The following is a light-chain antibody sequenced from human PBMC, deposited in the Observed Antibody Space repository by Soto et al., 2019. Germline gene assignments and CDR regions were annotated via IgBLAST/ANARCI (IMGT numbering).Light chain of an antibody. CDR1: QSVSSGY. Sequence: EIVLTQSPGTLSLSPGERVTLSCRASQSVSSGYLAWYQQKPGQAHRLLIYGASSRGTGIPDRFSGSGSGTAFTFNSNRLDPEDLSVYHCQQYCSSLLTFGGGTKVEIK. V-gene: IGKV3-20*01. J-gene: IGKJ4*01. CDR3: QQYCSSLLT. CDR2: GAS.